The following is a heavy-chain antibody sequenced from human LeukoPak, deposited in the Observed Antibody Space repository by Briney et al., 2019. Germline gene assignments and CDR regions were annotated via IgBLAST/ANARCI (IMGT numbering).Heavy chain of an antibody. V-gene: IGHV3-48*01. CDR3: AREGPTSWHYYYMDV. CDR1: GFTFSSYS. D-gene: IGHD2-2*01. J-gene: IGHJ6*03. CDR2: ISSSSSTI. Sequence: GGSLRLSCAASGFTFSSYSMNWVREAPGKGLEGVSYISSSSSTIYYADSVKGRFPISRENAKNSVYLQMSSLRAEDTAVYYCAREGPTSWHYYYMDVWGNATTVTVSS.